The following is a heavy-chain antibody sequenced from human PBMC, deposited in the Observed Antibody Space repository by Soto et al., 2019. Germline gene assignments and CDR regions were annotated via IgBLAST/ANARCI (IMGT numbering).Heavy chain of an antibody. D-gene: IGHD3-3*01. CDR2: INHSGST. CDR1: GGSFSGYY. V-gene: IGHV4-34*01. CDR3: AVGPPTYYDFWSGYNYMDV. J-gene: IGHJ6*03. Sequence: PSETLSLTCAVYGGSFSGYYWSWIRQPPGKGLEWIGEINHSGSTNYNPSLKSRVTISVDTSKNQFSLKLSSVTAADTAVYYCAVGPPTYYDFWSGYNYMDVWGKGTTVT.